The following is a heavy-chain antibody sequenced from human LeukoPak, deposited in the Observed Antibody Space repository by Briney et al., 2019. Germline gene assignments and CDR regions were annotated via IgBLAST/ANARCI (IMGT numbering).Heavy chain of an antibody. CDR2: IYYSGST. J-gene: IGHJ4*02. V-gene: IGHV4-59*01. CDR1: GGSMSSYY. D-gene: IGHD4-11*01. Sequence: SETLSLTCTVSGGSMSSYYWSWIRQPPGKGLEWIGYIYYSGSTNYNPSLKSRVTISVDTSKNHFSLKLSSVTAADTAVYYCARDPTRSGLDYWGQGTLVTVSS. CDR3: ARDPTRSGLDY.